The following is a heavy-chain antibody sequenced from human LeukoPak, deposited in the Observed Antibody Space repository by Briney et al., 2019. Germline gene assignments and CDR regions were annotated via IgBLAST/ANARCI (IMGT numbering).Heavy chain of an antibody. V-gene: IGHV3-53*05. J-gene: IGHJ4*02. CDR3: ARVSDDSSGYYSEPFDY. Sequence: GGSLRLSCAASGFNVNSNYMNWVRQAPGKGLEWVSAVYSGGSTYYADSVKGRFTISRDNSKNTLYLQMNSLRAEDTAVYYCARVSDDSSGYYSEPFDYWGQGTLVTVSS. D-gene: IGHD3-22*01. CDR2: VYSGGST. CDR1: GFNVNSNY.